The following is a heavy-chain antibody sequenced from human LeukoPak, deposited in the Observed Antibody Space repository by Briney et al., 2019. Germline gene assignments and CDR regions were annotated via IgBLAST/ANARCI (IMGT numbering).Heavy chain of an antibody. D-gene: IGHD1-1*01. J-gene: IGHJ3*02. CDR2: MNPNSSNT. V-gene: IGHV1-8*03. CDR3: ARGWILMHAFDI. Sequence: ASVKVSCKASGYTFTSYDINWVRQATGQGLEWMGWMNPNSSNTGYAQKFQGRVTITRNTSISTAYMELSSLRSEDTAVYYCARGWILMHAFDIWGQGTMVTVSS. CDR1: GYTFTSYD.